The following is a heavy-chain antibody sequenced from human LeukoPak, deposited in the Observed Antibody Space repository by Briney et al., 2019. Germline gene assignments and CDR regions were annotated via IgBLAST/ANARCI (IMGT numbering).Heavy chain of an antibody. CDR1: GYTFGDYG. CDR2: TNRRGDIT. V-gene: IGHV3-20*01. CDR3: ARKGLGGELGGFDS. D-gene: IGHD1-7*01. J-gene: IGHJ4*02. Sequence: GGSLRLSCAASGYTFGDYGMSWVRQVPGKGLEWVSGTNRRGDITGYADFVKGRFTISRDNAKSSLYLQMNSLRVEDTALYHRARKGLGGELGGFDSWGQGTLVTVSS.